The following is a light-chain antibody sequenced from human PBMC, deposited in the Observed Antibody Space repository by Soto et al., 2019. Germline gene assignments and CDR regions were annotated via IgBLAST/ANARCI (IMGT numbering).Light chain of an antibody. CDR3: CLYTASYTV. V-gene: IGLV2-11*01. CDR1: SSDVGVFDF. Sequence: QSALTQPRSVSGSPGQSVAISCTATSSDVGVFDFFPWYQQHPGKAPKLVIYDVSKRPSGVPDRFSGYRSGDTASLTVSGLQAGEEADYYCCLYTASYTVFGGGTQLTVL. J-gene: IGLJ3*02. CDR2: DVS.